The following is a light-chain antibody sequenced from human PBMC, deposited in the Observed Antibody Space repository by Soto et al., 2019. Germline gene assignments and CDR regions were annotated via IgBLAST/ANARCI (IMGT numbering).Light chain of an antibody. J-gene: IGLJ3*02. V-gene: IGLV2-14*01. CDR2: EVS. CDR3: SSYTSSRTWV. CDR1: SSDVGGYNY. Sequence: QSVLTQPASVSGSPGQSITISCTGTSSDVGGYNYVSWYQQLPGKAPKVMIYEVSNRPSGVSNRFSGSKSGNTASLTISGLQAEDEADYYCSSYTSSRTWVFGGGTKLTVL.